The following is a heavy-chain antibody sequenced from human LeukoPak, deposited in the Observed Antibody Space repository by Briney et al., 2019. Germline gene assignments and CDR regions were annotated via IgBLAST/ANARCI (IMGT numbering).Heavy chain of an antibody. D-gene: IGHD1-26*01. CDR1: GFSFRNYW. CDR2: IKEDGSKK. CDR3: ARDSSGPSY. Sequence: GGSLRLSCVASGFSFRNYWMSWVRQAPGKGLEWVANIKEDGSKKNHLDSVKGRFTISRDNAKNFLYLRMNSLGAEDTAVYYCARDSSGPSYWGQGTLVTVSS. J-gene: IGHJ4*02. V-gene: IGHV3-7*03.